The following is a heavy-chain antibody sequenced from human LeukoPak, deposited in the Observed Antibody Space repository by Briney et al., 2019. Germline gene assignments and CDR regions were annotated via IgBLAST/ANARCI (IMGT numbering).Heavy chain of an antibody. CDR3: ARDGSTYYDFWSGYYQFAY. Sequence: ASVKVSCKASGYTFTSYYMHWVRQAPGQGLEWMGIINPSGGSTSYAQKFQGRVTMTRDMSTSTVYMELSSLRSEDTAVYYCARDGSTYYDFWSGYYQFAYWGQGTLVTVSS. D-gene: IGHD3-3*01. J-gene: IGHJ4*02. CDR2: INPSGGST. CDR1: GYTFTSYY. V-gene: IGHV1-46*01.